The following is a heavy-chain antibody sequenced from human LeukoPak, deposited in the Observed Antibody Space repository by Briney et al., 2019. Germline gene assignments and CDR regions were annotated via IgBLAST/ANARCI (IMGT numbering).Heavy chain of an antibody. CDR3: AKATPVSGFDGFDI. V-gene: IGHV4-38-2*02. D-gene: IGHD3-10*01. CDR1: GYSISSGYY. CDR2: IFHSGNT. J-gene: IGHJ3*02. Sequence: SETLSLTCTVSGYSISSGYYWGWIRPPPGKGLEWIGNIFHSGNTYYNPSLKSRVTISRDTSKNQFSLTLTSVTAADTAVYFCAKATPVSGFDGFDIWGQGTTVTISS.